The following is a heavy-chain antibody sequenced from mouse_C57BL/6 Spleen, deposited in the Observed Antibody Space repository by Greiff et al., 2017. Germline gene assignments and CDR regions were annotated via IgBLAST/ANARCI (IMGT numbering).Heavy chain of an antibody. CDR3: ARRYYYGSSYNWYFDV. Sequence: EVQLVESGGGLVKPGGSLKLSCAASGFTFSDYGMHWVRQAPEKGLEWVAYISSGRSTIYYADTVQGRFTISSDNAKNTLFLQMTSLRSEDTAMYYCARRYYYGSSYNWYFDVWGTGTTVTVSS. V-gene: IGHV5-17*01. CDR2: ISSGRSTI. CDR1: GFTFSDYG. J-gene: IGHJ1*03. D-gene: IGHD1-1*01.